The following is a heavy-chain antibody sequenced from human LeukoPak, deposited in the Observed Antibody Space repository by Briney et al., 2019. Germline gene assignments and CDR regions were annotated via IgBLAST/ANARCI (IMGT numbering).Heavy chain of an antibody. J-gene: IGHJ5*01. CDR1: GFTFSSYA. V-gene: IGHV3-23*01. D-gene: IGHD3-16*02. Sequence: GGSLRLSCAASGFTFSSYAMIWVRQAPGKGLECVSAISGSGASTFYADSMKGRFTISRDNSKNMLYLQINSLRAEDTAVYFCARSGGYRARDDSWGQGTLVTVSS. CDR3: ARSGGYRARDDS. CDR2: ISGSGAST.